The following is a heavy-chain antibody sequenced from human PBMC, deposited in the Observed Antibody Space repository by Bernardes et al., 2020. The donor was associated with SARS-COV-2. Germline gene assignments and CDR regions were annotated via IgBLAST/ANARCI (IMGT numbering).Heavy chain of an antibody. CDR1: GFSLSTSGMC. Sequence: SGPTLVKPTQTLTLTCTFSGFSLSTSGMCVSWIRQPPGKALEWLARIDWDDDKYYSTSLKTRLTISKDTSKNQVVLTMTNMDPVDTATYYCARIRIQLWSKYYYGMDVWGQGTTVTVSS. CDR3: ARIRIQLWSKYYYGMDV. CDR2: IDWDDDK. J-gene: IGHJ6*02. V-gene: IGHV2-70*11. D-gene: IGHD5-18*01.